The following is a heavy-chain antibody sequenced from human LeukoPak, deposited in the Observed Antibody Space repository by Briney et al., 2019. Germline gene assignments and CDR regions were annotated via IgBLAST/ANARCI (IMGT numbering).Heavy chain of an antibody. CDR1: GFTFSSYS. CDR2: ISSSSSYI. CDR3: ARESFSGWYDDD. J-gene: IGHJ4*02. D-gene: IGHD6-19*01. Sequence: PGGSLRLSCVASGFTFSSYSMNWVRQAPGKGLEWVSSISSSSSYIYYADSVKGRFTISRDNANNSLYLQMNSLGAEDTAVYYCARESFSGWYDDDWGKGTLVTVSS. V-gene: IGHV3-21*01.